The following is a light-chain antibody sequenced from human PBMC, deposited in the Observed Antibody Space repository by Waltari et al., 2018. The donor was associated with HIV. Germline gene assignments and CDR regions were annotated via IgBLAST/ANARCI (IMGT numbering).Light chain of an antibody. V-gene: IGLV2-8*01. J-gene: IGLJ3*02. CDR3: SSYGDSLRVL. CDR2: EVT. CDR1: SSDIGAYDF. Sequence: QSALTQPPSASGSLGHPVTISCTGSSSDIGAYDFVSWFQHPPQSPPKPLLYEVTRRPSTVSDRFSGSRSGNTAFLTVAGLQPDDEATYFCSSYGDSLRVLFGGGTNVTVL.